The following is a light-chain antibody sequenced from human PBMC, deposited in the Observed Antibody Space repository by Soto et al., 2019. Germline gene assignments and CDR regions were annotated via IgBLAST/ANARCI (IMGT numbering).Light chain of an antibody. CDR1: QSVSSY. Sequence: EIVLTQSPATLSLSPGERATLSCRASQSVSSYLAWYQQKPGQAPRLLIYDASNRATGIPARVSGRGSGTDFTLTISRLEPEEFAGFYCQQRSNWPLTFGGGTKVEIK. V-gene: IGKV3-11*01. CDR3: QQRSNWPLT. CDR2: DAS. J-gene: IGKJ4*01.